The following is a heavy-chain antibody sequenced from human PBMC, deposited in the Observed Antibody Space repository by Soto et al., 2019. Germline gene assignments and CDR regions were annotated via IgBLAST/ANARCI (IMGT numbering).Heavy chain of an antibody. CDR1: GGSISSYY. D-gene: IGHD7-27*01. V-gene: IGHV4-59*01. J-gene: IGHJ3*02. CDR3: ARDPDQSSQTGGAFDI. Sequence: SETLSLTCTVSGGSISSYYWSWIRQPPGKGLEWIGYIYYSGSTNYNPSLKSRVTISVDTSKNQFSMKLSSVTAADTAVYYCARDPDQSSQTGGAFDIWGQGTMVTVSS. CDR2: IYYSGST.